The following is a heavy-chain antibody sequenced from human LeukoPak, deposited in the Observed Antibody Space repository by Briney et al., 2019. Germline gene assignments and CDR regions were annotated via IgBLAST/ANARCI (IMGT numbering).Heavy chain of an antibody. CDR2: IYYSGST. J-gene: IGHJ1*01. CDR1: GGSISSYY. D-gene: IGHD6-13*01. Sequence: SETLSLTCTVSGGSISSYYWSWIRQPPGKGLEWIGYIYYSGSTNYNPSLKSRVTISVDTSKNQFSLKLSSVTAADTAVYYCARGYSSSWHTTEYFQHWGQGTLVTVSS. V-gene: IGHV4-59*12. CDR3: ARGYSSSWHTTEYFQH.